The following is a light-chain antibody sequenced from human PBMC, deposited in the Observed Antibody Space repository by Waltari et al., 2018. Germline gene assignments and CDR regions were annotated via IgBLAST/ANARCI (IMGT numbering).Light chain of an antibody. Sequence: QSVLTQPPSVSAAPGQKVTISCSGSNSHIGNKDVSWYQQFPGTAPKLLIYDNDKRPSGIPDRLPGSKSGTSATLGITGLQTGDEADYYCGTWDSSLSDVVFGGGTKLTVL. CDR3: GTWDSSLSDVV. V-gene: IGLV1-51*01. CDR2: DND. CDR1: NSHIGNKD. J-gene: IGLJ2*01.